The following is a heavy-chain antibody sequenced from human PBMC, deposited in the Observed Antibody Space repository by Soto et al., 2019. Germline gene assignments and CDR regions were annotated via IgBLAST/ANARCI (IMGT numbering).Heavy chain of an antibody. Sequence: QVQLVESGGGVVQPGRSLRLSCAASGFTFSSYGMHWVRQAPGKGLEWVAVIWYDGSNKYYADSVKGRFTISRDNSKNTLYLQMNSLRAEDTAVYYCARDIVYSSSWYPHYYYYGMDVWGQGTTVTVSS. CDR3: ARDIVYSSSWYPHYYYYGMDV. V-gene: IGHV3-33*01. D-gene: IGHD6-13*01. CDR1: GFTFSSYG. CDR2: IWYDGSNK. J-gene: IGHJ6*02.